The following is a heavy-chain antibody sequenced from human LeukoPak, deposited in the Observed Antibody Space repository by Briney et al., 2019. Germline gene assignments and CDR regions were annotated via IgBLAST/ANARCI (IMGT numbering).Heavy chain of an antibody. D-gene: IGHD5-18*01. J-gene: IGHJ5*02. V-gene: IGHV1-2*02. CDR1: GYTFTGYY. Sequence: TWVKVSCKASGYTFTGYYMHWVRQAPGQGLEWMGWINPNSGGTNYAQKFQGRVTMTRDTSISTAYMELSRLRSDDTAVYYCARDTAMVTYWFDPWGQGTLVTVSS. CDR2: INPNSGGT. CDR3: ARDTAMVTYWFDP.